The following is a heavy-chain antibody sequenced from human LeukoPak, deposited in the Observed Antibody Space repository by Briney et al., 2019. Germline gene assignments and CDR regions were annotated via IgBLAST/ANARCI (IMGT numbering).Heavy chain of an antibody. Sequence: GGSLRLSCAASGFTFSSYAMSWVRQAPGKGLEWVSSISGNGSGGSTYYADSVKGRFTISRDNFKNTLYLQMSGLRAEDTAVYYCAKSGYNRFDYWGQGTLVTVSS. J-gene: IGHJ4*02. CDR1: GFTFSSYA. CDR3: AKSGYNRFDY. CDR2: ISGNGSGGST. D-gene: IGHD5-24*01. V-gene: IGHV3-23*01.